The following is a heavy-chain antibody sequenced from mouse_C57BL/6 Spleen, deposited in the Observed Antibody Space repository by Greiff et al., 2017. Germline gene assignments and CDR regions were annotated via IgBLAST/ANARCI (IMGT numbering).Heavy chain of an antibody. CDR1: GYTFTSYT. CDR2: INPSSGYT. D-gene: IGHD2-5*01. V-gene: IGHV1-4*01. J-gene: IGHJ2*01. Sequence: QVQLQQSGAELARPGASVKMSCKASGYTFTSYTMHWVKQRPGQGLEWIGYINPSSGYTKYNQKFKYKATLTADKSSSTAYMQLSSLTSEDSAVYYCARSGKSYSNGDYWGQGTTLTVSS. CDR3: ARSGKSYSNGDY.